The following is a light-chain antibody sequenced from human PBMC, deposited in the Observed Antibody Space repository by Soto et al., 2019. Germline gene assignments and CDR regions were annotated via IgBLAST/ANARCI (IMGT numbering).Light chain of an antibody. CDR3: SSYAGSSNV. V-gene: IGLV2-8*01. CDR2: EVN. Sequence: QSALTQPPSESLSPGHSVAISCTGTSSDVGGYNYVSWYQQHPGKAPKLMIYEVNKRPSGVPDRFSGSKSGNTASLTVSGLQAEDEADYYCSSYAGSSNVFGTGTKVTVL. CDR1: SSDVGGYNY. J-gene: IGLJ1*01.